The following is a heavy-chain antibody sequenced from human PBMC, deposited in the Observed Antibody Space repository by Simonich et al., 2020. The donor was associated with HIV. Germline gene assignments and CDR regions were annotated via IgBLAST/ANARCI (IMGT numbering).Heavy chain of an antibody. D-gene: IGHD2-2*01. CDR3: AAMPYYYYYMDV. J-gene: IGHJ6*03. CDR1: GASFNAYY. Sequence: QVQLQQWGAGLLKPSETLSLTCAVYGASFNAYYWSWIRQSPGKGLELIGEIKHSGTTNYKPSLRGRLTISAETSKNQFSLKLSSVTAADTAVYYCAAMPYYYYYMDVWGKGTTVTVSS. CDR2: IKHSGTT. V-gene: IGHV4-34*01.